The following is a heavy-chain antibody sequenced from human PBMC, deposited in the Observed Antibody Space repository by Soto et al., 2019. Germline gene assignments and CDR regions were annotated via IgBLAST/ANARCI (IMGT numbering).Heavy chain of an antibody. CDR3: ARDLAVRGYYYGMDV. CDR2: IYYSGST. D-gene: IGHD4-17*01. CDR1: GGSVSSGSYY. Sequence: PSETLSLTCTVSGGSVSSGSYYWSWIRQPPGKGLEWIGYIYYSGSTNYNPSLKSRVTISVDTSKNQFSLKLSSVTAADTAVYYCARDLAVRGYYYGMDVWGQGTTVTVSS. V-gene: IGHV4-61*01. J-gene: IGHJ6*02.